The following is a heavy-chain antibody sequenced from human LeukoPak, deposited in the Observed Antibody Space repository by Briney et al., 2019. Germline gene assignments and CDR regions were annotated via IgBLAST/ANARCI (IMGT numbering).Heavy chain of an antibody. D-gene: IGHD5-24*01. CDR3: ARLLRRDGYNLAFPDY. CDR1: GYSFTSYW. J-gene: IGHJ4*02. CDR2: IYPGDSDS. Sequence: GESLKISCKGSGYSFTSYWIGWVRQMPGKGLEWMGIIYPGDSDSRYSPSFQGQVTISADKSISTAYLQWSSLKASDTAMYYCARLLRRDGYNLAFPDYWGQGTLVTVSS. V-gene: IGHV5-51*01.